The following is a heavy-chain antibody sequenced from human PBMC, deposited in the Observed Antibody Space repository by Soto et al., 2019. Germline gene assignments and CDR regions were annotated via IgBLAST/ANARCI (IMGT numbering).Heavy chain of an antibody. CDR3: AKVTYCSSTSCYDGYYGMDV. J-gene: IGHJ6*02. D-gene: IGHD2-2*01. Sequence: GGSLRLSCAASGFTFSSYAMSWVRQAPGKGLEWVSAISGSGGSTYYADSVKGRFTISRDNSKNTLYLQMNSLRAEDTAVYYCAKVTYCSSTSCYDGYYGMDVWGQGTTVTVSS. CDR1: GFTFSSYA. V-gene: IGHV3-23*01. CDR2: ISGSGGST.